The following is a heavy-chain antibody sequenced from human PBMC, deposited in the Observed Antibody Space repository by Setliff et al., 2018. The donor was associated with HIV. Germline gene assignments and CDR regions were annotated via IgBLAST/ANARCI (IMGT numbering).Heavy chain of an antibody. Sequence: SETLSLTCTVSGGSIGSSDYYWGWIRQPPGKGLEWIGEIYHSGSTNYNPSLKSRVTISVDKSKNQFSLKLISVTAADTAVYYCARYRRDDYYLTAYFDSWGQGTLVTVSS. J-gene: IGHJ4*02. V-gene: IGHV4-39*07. CDR3: ARYRRDDYYLTAYFDS. D-gene: IGHD1-26*01. CDR1: GGSIGSSDYY. CDR2: IYHSGST.